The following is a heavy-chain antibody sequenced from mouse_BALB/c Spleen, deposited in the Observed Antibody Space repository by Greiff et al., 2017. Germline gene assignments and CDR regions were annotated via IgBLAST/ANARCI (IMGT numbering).Heavy chain of an antibody. Sequence: EVQRVESGGGLVQPGGSLKLSCAASGFTFSSYTMSWVRQTPEKRLEWVAYISNGGGSTYYPDTVKGRFTISRDNAKNTLYLQMSSLKSEDTAMYYCARQYYVSDYYAMDYWGQGTSVTVSS. D-gene: IGHD1-1*01. CDR3: ARQYYVSDYYAMDY. V-gene: IGHV5-12-2*01. J-gene: IGHJ4*01. CDR1: GFTFSSYT. CDR2: ISNGGGST.